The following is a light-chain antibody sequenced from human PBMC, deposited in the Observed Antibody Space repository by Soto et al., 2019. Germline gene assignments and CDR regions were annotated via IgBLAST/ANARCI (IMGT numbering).Light chain of an antibody. CDR3: QQYNDFQYS. CDR1: QNIGSW. J-gene: IGKJ2*01. Sequence: DIQMTQSPSTLSASVGDGVTITCRASQNIGSWLAWYQQKPGEAPKLLISKATNLQSGVPSRFSGCGSGTDFSLTISSLQPVDSATYFCQQYNDFQYSFGPGTKVDIK. V-gene: IGKV1-5*03. CDR2: KAT.